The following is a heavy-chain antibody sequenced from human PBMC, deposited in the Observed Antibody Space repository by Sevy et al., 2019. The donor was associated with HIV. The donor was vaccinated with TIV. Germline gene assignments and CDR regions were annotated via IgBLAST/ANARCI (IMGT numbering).Heavy chain of an antibody. Sequence: GGSLRLSCAASVFTFSSYSMNWVRQAPGKGLEWVSSISSSSSYIYYADSVKGRFTISRDNAKNSLYLQMNSLRAEDTAVYYCARSSSWKYFDYWGQGTLVTVSS. CDR1: VFTFSSYS. CDR3: ARSSSWKYFDY. V-gene: IGHV3-21*01. CDR2: ISSSSSYI. J-gene: IGHJ4*02. D-gene: IGHD6-13*01.